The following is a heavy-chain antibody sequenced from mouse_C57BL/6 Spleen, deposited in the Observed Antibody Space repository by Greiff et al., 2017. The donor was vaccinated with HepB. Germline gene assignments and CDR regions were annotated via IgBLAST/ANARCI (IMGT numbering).Heavy chain of an antibody. J-gene: IGHJ2*01. CDR3: ALGQLRLRDYFDY. CDR2: INPNNGGT. D-gene: IGHD3-2*02. Sequence: VQLLQSGPELVKPGASVKMSCKASGYTFTDYNMHWVKQSHGKSLEWIGNINPNNGGTSYKQKFKGKATLTVNKSSSTAYMELRSLTSEDSAVYYCALGQLRLRDYFDYWGQGTTLTVSS. CDR1: GYTFTDYN. V-gene: IGHV1-22*01.